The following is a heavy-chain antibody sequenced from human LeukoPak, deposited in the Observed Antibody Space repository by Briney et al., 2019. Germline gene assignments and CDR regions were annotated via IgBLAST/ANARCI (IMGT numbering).Heavy chain of an antibody. V-gene: IGHV4-4*07. D-gene: IGHD5-12*01. Sequence: SETLSLPCTVSGGSISSYYWRWIRQPAGKGLEWIGRIYTTGSTNYNPSLKSRVTISIDKSKNQFSLKLSSVTAADTAVYYCARGDTVATGLYDYWGQGTLVTVSS. CDR3: ARGDTVATGLYDY. CDR1: GGSISSYY. CDR2: IYTTGST. J-gene: IGHJ4*02.